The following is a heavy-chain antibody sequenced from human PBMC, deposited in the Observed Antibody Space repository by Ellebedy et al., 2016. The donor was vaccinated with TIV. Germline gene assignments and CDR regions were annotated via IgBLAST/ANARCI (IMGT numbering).Heavy chain of an antibody. CDR3: ARGRGRNGDHGMDV. CDR2: IYNNGNT. J-gene: IGHJ6*02. V-gene: IGHV4-59*01. Sequence: SETLSLTXPVPGGSISSYYWSWIRQPPGKGLECIGYIYNNGNTNYNPSLKSRVTISVDTSKNQFSLKLSSVTAAGTAVYYCARGRGRNGDHGMDVWGQGTTVIVSS. CDR1: GGSISSYY.